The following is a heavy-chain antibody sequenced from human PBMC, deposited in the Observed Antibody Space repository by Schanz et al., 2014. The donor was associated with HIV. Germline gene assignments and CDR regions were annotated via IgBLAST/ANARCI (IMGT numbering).Heavy chain of an antibody. J-gene: IGHJ5*02. Sequence: QLVQSGAEVKKPGASVRVSCKASGYSFTSSFIHWVRQAPGQGLEWMAVINTSGGGTSDALQGRVAVTRDTSTSTVYMDLRNLRFEDSAVYYCARGQDWPGPRLDHWGHGTLVLVSS. D-gene: IGHD3-9*01. CDR2: INTSGGGT. CDR1: GYSFTSSF. V-gene: IGHV1-46*01. CDR3: ARGQDWPGPRLDH.